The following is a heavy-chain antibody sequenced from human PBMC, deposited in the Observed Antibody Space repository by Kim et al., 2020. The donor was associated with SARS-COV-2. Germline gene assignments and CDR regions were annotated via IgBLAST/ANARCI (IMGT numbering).Heavy chain of an antibody. CDR3: ARRQNFAGGWFDP. D-gene: IGHD1-7*01. Sequence: SETLSLTCTVSGGSISSSSYHWGWIRQPPGKGLEWIGTIDYSGSTYYNPSLECRVTISVDTTKHQFSLKLTSVTATGTAIYYCARRQNFAGGWFDPWGQGTLVTVSS. CDR2: IDYSGST. V-gene: IGHV4-39*01. CDR1: GGSISSSSYH. J-gene: IGHJ5*02.